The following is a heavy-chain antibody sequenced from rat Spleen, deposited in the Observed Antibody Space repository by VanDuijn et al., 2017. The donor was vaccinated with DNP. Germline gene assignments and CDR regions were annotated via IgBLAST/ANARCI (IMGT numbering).Heavy chain of an antibody. Sequence: EVQLVESGGGLVQPGRSLKLSCAASGFSFSDYDMAWVRQAPTKGLEWVACISPTTRSSYYRESVKGRFTVSRDDATSTLYLQKDSLRAEDTATYYCTRGGTYYFDYWGQGVMVTVSS. CDR1: GFSFSDYD. CDR3: TRGGTYYFDY. CDR2: ISPTTRSS. V-gene: IGHV5-27*01. J-gene: IGHJ2*01.